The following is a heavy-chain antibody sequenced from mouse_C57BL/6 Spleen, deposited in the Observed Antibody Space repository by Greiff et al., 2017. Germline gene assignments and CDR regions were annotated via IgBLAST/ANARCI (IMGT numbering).Heavy chain of an antibody. CDR1: GYTFTSYG. Sequence: VQLQQSGAEMARPGASVKLSCKASGYTFTSYGISWVKQRTGQGLEWIGEIYPRSGNTYYNEKFKGKATLTADKSSSTAYMELRSLTSEDSAVXCCARSGNDLYPDYWGQGTTLTVSS. J-gene: IGHJ2*01. D-gene: IGHD2-3*01. CDR2: IYPRSGNT. CDR3: ARSGNDLYPDY. V-gene: IGHV1-81*01.